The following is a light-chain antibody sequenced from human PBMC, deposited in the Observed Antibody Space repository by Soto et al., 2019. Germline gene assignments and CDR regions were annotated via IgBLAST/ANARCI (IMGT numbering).Light chain of an antibody. V-gene: IGLV2-8*01. CDR3: TSYAGSNIWV. J-gene: IGLJ3*02. CDR2: EVS. CDR1: SSDVGAYKY. Sequence: QSALTQPPSASGSPGQSVTISCTGTSSDVGAYKYVSWYQQYPGKAPKLMIYEVSRRPSGVPDRFSGSKSGNTASLTVSGLQAEDEADYYFTSYAGSNIWVFGGGTKVTVL.